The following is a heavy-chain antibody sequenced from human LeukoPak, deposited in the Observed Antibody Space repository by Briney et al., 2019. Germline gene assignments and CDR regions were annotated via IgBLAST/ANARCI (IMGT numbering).Heavy chain of an antibody. Sequence: SETLSLTCSVSGGSIRGASYYWSWIRQPAGQGLEWIGRIYPSGGTSYSPSLKSRATISIDTSRNQFSLKVSSVSVADSAVYYCARAYDRSGYQSRGFDLWGQGALVIVSP. J-gene: IGHJ4*02. CDR1: GGSIRGASYY. CDR3: ARAYDRSGYQSRGFDL. CDR2: IYPSGGT. D-gene: IGHD3-22*01. V-gene: IGHV4-61*02.